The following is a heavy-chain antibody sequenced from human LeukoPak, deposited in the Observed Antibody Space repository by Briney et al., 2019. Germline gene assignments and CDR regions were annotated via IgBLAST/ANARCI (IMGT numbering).Heavy chain of an antibody. Sequence: QPGGSLRLSCAASGFTFSSYWMSWVRQAPGKGLEWVANIKQDGSEKYYVDSVKGRFTISRDNAKNSLYLQMNSLRAEDTAVYYCARGGAVCSSTSCYRSGAFDIWGQGTMVTVSS. D-gene: IGHD2-2*02. V-gene: IGHV3-7*01. CDR3: ARGGAVCSSTSCYRSGAFDI. J-gene: IGHJ3*02. CDR1: GFTFSSYW. CDR2: IKQDGSEK.